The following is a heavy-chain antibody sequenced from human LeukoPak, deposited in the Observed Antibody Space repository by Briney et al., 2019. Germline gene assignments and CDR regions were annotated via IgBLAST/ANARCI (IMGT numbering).Heavy chain of an antibody. J-gene: IGHJ4*02. CDR1: GFTFSSYA. CDR2: IRDSGGST. Sequence: SGGSLRLSCAASGFTFSSYAMSWVRQAPGKGLEWVSSIRDSGGSTYYADFVKGRFTISRDNSKNTPYLQMNSLRVEDTAVYYCAKSGSGSYGRVDYWGQGTLVTVSS. D-gene: IGHD1-26*01. V-gene: IGHV3-23*01. CDR3: AKSGSGSYGRVDY.